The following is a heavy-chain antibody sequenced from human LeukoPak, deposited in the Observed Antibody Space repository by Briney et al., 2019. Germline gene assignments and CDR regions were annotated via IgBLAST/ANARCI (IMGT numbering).Heavy chain of an antibody. V-gene: IGHV1-69*01. J-gene: IGHJ6*03. CDR1: GGTFSSYA. CDR2: IIPIFGTA. CDR3: AGNLGYCSGGSCSYYYYYMDV. D-gene: IGHD2-15*01. Sequence: GASVKVSCKASGGTFSSYAISWGRQAPGQGLEWMGGIIPIFGTANYAQKFQGRVTITADESTSTAYMELSSLRSEDTAVYYCAGNLGYCSGGSCSYYYYYMDVWGKGTTVTISS.